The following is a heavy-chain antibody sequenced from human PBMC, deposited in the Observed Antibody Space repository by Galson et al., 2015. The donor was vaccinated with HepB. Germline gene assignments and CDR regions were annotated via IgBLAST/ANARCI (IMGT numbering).Heavy chain of an antibody. J-gene: IGHJ6*02. CDR3: ARDSGANYYYYGMDV. Sequence: SVKVSCKASGYTFTSYAMHWVRQAPGQRLEWMGWINAGNGNTKYSQKFQGRVTITRDTSASTAYMELSSLRSEDTAVYYCARDSGANYYYYGMDVWVQGTTVAVSS. V-gene: IGHV1-3*01. CDR1: GYTFTSYA. CDR2: INAGNGNT. D-gene: IGHD7-27*01.